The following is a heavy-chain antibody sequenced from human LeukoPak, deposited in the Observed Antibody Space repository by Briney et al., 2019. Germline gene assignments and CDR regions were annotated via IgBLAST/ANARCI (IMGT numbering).Heavy chain of an antibody. J-gene: IGHJ6*03. V-gene: IGHV4-59*01. D-gene: IGHD6-13*01. Sequence: SETLSLTCTVSGGSISNYYWSWIRQPPGKGLEWIGYIYYSGSTNYNPSLKSRVTISVYTSKNQFSLKLSSVTAADAAVYYCARTTDAHSWQTRYYSYYMDVWGKGTTVTVSS. CDR1: GGSISNYY. CDR2: IYYSGST. CDR3: ARTTDAHSWQTRYYSYYMDV.